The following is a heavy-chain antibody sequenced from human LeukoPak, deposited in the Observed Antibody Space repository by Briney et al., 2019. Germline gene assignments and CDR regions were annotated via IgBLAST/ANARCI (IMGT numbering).Heavy chain of an antibody. CDR1: AYTFTGNH. CDR2: INPNSGGT. D-gene: IGHD2-21*02. CDR3: ARGGSTDSIHSCGGNCYFLDY. Sequence: ASVKVSFKASAYTFTGNHMHWVRQAPGQGLEWMGWINPNSGGTICAQKFQGRVIMTRDTSISTAYMELRRLGSDDTAVYYCARGGSTDSIHSCGGNCYFLDYWGQGTLVTVSS. V-gene: IGHV1-2*02. J-gene: IGHJ4*02.